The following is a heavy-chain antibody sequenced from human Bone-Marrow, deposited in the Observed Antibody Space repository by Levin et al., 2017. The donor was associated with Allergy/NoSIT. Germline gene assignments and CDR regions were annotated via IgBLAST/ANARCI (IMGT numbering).Heavy chain of an antibody. D-gene: IGHD6-13*01. V-gene: IGHV5-10-1*01. CDR3: AIPYSNTFSFDI. CDR2: IDPSDSYT. Sequence: KVSCSGSGYRFPNYWISWVRQMPGKGLEWLGRIDPSDSYTNYSPSLQVPVSISTDKSVTTAYLQWSSLKASDTAIYYCAIPYSNTFSFDIWGQGTKVTVSS. J-gene: IGHJ3*02. CDR1: GYRFPNYW.